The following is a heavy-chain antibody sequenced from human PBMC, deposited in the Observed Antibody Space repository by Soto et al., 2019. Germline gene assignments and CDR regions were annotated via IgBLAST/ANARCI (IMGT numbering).Heavy chain of an antibody. CDR1: GFSFSSYT. CDR2: ISYDGGDK. CDR3: AKNPGYYYDSTGYHFDY. Sequence: PGGSLRLSCAASGFSFSSYTVHWVRQTPGKGLEWVADISYDGGDKYYADSVKGRFTISRDNSKNTLYLQMNSLRAEDTAVYYCAKNPGYYYDSTGYHFDYWGQGTLVTVSS. V-gene: IGHV3-30-3*01. D-gene: IGHD3-22*01. J-gene: IGHJ4*02.